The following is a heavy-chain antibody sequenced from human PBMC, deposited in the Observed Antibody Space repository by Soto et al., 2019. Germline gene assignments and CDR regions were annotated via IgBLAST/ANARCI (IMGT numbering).Heavy chain of an antibody. J-gene: IGHJ4*02. V-gene: IGHV3-7*05. Sequence: EVQLVESGGGLVQPGGSLRLSCAASGFTFSSYWMSWVRQAPGKGLEWVANINQDGSERYYVDSVKGRFTIFRDNAKRSLYLQMNRLGVEDTAVYYCARDDHYSSDFWGQGILVTVSS. D-gene: IGHD4-4*01. CDR3: ARDDHYSSDF. CDR1: GFTFSSYW. CDR2: INQDGSER.